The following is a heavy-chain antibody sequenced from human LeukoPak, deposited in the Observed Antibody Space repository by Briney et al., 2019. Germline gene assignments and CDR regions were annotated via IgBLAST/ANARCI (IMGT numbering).Heavy chain of an antibody. D-gene: IGHD4-23*01. CDR2: IYSGGST. Sequence: PGGSLRLSCAASGFTVSSNYMTWVRQAPGKGLEWVSVIYSGGSTYYADSVKGRFTISRDNSKNTLYLQMNSLRAEDTAVCYCARAPGGDYYGGLDYWGQGTLVTVSS. V-gene: IGHV3-66*01. CDR1: GFTVSSNY. J-gene: IGHJ4*02. CDR3: ARAPGGDYYGGLDY.